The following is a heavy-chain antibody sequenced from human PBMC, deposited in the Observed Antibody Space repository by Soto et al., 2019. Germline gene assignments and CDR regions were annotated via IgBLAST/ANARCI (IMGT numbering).Heavy chain of an antibody. CDR2: ISYDGSNK. V-gene: IGHV3-30-3*01. J-gene: IGHJ6*02. CDR3: ARDLISGYYDILTGYYLNYGMDV. D-gene: IGHD3-9*01. Sequence: GESLKISCAASGFTFSSYAMHWVRQAPGKGLEWVAVISYDGSNKYYAASVKGRFTISRDNSKKTLYLQMNSLRAEDPDVYYCARDLISGYYDILTGYYLNYGMDVWGQGTTVTVSS. CDR1: GFTFSSYA.